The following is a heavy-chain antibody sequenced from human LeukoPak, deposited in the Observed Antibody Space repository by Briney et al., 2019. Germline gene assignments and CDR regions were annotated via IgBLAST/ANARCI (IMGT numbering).Heavy chain of an antibody. Sequence: ASVKVSCKASGYTFTSYYMHWVRQAPGQGLEWMGLINPTGGSTGYAQKFQGRVTMTRDMSTSTDYMELSRLRSDDTAVYYCARGRGATTHFDYWGQGTLVTISS. D-gene: IGHD1-26*01. CDR2: INPTGGST. V-gene: IGHV1-46*01. CDR3: ARGRGATTHFDY. CDR1: GYTFTSYY. J-gene: IGHJ4*02.